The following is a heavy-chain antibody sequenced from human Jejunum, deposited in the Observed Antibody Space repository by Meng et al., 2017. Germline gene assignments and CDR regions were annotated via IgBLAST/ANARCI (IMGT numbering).Heavy chain of an antibody. D-gene: IGHD3-22*01. V-gene: IGHV3-74*01. CDR2: INNDGSST. CDR3: ARDSGRGLYYHDSSSYYGDAFDI. Sequence: ESRKISCAASGFTFSYYWMHWVRQAPGKGLAWVSRINNDGSSTRYADSGKGRFTISRDNAKNTLYLQMDSLRAEDTAVYFCARDSGRGLYYHDSSSYYGDAFDIWGHGTTVTVSS. J-gene: IGHJ3*02. CDR1: GFTFSYYW.